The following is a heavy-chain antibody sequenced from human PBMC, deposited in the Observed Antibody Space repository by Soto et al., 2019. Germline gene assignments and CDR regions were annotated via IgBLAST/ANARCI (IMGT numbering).Heavy chain of an antibody. J-gene: IGHJ5*02. CDR2: IKSDGRTT. CDR3: ARDRDLSP. V-gene: IGHV3-74*01. Sequence: PGGSLRLSCAASGFTFSTYWMHWVHQAPGKGLVWVSLIKSDGRTTDYADSVKGRFTISRDNAKNTLYLQMTSLRAEDTAVYYCARDRDLSPWGQGTLVTVSS. D-gene: IGHD3-3*01. CDR1: GFTFSTYW.